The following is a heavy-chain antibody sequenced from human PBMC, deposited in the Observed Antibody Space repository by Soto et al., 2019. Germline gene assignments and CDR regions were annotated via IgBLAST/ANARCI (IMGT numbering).Heavy chain of an antibody. CDR3: ARSTPYYYYYGMDV. J-gene: IGHJ6*02. V-gene: IGHV4-59*01. Sequence: SETLSLTCTVSGGSISSYYWSWILQPPGKGLEWIGYIYYSGSTNYNPSLKTLFTISVDTSKKQLPVKLSSVTAADTAVYYCARSTPYYYYYGMDVWGQGTTVTGSS. CDR1: GGSISSYY. CDR2: IYYSGST. D-gene: IGHD1-1*01.